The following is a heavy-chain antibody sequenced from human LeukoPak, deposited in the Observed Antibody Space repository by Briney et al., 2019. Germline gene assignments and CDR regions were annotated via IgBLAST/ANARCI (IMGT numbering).Heavy chain of an antibody. D-gene: IGHD3-3*01. V-gene: IGHV4-34*01. J-gene: IGHJ5*02. Sequence: PSETLSLTCAVYGGSFSGYYWSWIRQPPGKGLEWIGEINHSGSTNYNPSLKSRVTISVDTSKNQFSLKLSSVTAADTAVYYCASGSKFWSGPRSWFDPWGQGTLVTVSS. CDR2: INHSGST. CDR1: GGSFSGYY. CDR3: ASGSKFWSGPRSWFDP.